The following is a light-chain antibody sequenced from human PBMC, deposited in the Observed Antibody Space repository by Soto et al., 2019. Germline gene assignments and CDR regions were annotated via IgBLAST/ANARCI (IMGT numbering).Light chain of an antibody. Sequence: DIALTQSPDSLVVSLGERATINCMSGRTVLSTADTQNFLAWYQQRPGQPPKLLIYDASTRSSGVPDRFIGSGSATDCTRTVDGLQPEDVAVYYCHQYYGSPYSVGQGTRLEI. J-gene: IGKJ2*01. CDR3: HQYYGSPYS. V-gene: IGKV4-1*01. CDR2: DAS. CDR1: RTVLSTADTQNF.